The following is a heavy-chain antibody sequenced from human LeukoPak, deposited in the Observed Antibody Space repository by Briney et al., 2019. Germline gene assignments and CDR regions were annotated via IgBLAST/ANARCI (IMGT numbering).Heavy chain of an antibody. V-gene: IGHV1-69*04. Sequence: SVKVSCKASGGTFSSYAISWVRQAPGQGLEWMGRIIPIFGIANYAQKFQGRVTITADKSTSTAYMELSSLRSEDTAVYYCARGIVWNYLGMDVWGQGTTVTVSS. CDR3: ARGIVWNYLGMDV. CDR1: GGTFSSYA. CDR2: IIPIFGIA. D-gene: IGHD5/OR15-5a*01. J-gene: IGHJ6*02.